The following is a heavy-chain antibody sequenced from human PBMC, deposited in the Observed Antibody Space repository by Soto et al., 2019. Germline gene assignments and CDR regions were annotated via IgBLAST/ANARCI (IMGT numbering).Heavy chain of an antibody. CDR3: AKEPRGYSYGILDY. CDR1: GFTFSSYA. J-gene: IGHJ4*02. Sequence: EVQLLESGGGLVQPGGSLRLSCAPSGFTFSSYAMSWVRQAPGKGLEWVAAISGSGGSTYYADSVKGRFTISRDNSKNTLYLQMNSLRAEDTAVYYCAKEPRGYSYGILDYWGQGTLVTVSS. D-gene: IGHD5-18*01. CDR2: ISGSGGST. V-gene: IGHV3-23*01.